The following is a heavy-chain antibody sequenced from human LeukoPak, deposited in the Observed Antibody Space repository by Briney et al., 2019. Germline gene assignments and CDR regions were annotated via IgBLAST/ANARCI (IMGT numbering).Heavy chain of an antibody. V-gene: IGHV3-30*18. Sequence: PGGSLRLSCAASGFTFSSYGMHWVRQAPGKGLEWVAVISYDGSNKYYADSVKGRFTISRDNSKNTPYLQMNSLRAEDTAVYYCAKGCSSTSCYSNYYYYYMDVWGKGTTVTVSS. CDR3: AKGCSSTSCYSNYYYYYMDV. CDR1: GFTFSSYG. D-gene: IGHD2-2*02. CDR2: ISYDGSNK. J-gene: IGHJ6*03.